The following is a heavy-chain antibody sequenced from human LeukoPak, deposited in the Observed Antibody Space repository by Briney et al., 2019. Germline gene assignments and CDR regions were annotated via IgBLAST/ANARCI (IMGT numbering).Heavy chain of an antibody. CDR2: INPNSGGT. V-gene: IGHV1-2*02. Sequence: ASVKVSCKASGYTFTTYDILWVRQATGQGLEWMGWINPNSGGTNYAQKFQGRVTMTRDTSISTAYMELSRLRSDDTAVYYCARHAEDSGFDWGQGTLVTVSS. D-gene: IGHD5-12*01. CDR3: ARHAEDSGFD. J-gene: IGHJ4*02. CDR1: GYTFTTYD.